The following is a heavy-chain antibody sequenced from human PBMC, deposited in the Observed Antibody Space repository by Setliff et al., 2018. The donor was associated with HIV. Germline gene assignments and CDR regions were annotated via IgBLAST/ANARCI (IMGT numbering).Heavy chain of an antibody. V-gene: IGHV1-18*01. J-gene: IGHJ4*02. CDR3: ARALGGSYPGSFDY. CDR2: ISAYNGNT. D-gene: IGHD1-26*01. Sequence: AASVKVSCKASGYTFTSYGISWVRQAPGQGLEWMGWISAYNGNTNYAQKFQGRVTMTTDTSTSTAYMEVRSLRSDDTAVYYCARALGGSYPGSFDYWGQGTLVTVSS. CDR1: GYTFTSYG.